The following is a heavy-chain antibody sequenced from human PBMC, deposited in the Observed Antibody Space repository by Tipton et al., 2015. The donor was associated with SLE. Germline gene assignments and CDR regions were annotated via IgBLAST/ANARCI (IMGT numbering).Heavy chain of an antibody. CDR2: IYYSGST. CDR3: ARVFDSSGLFDY. D-gene: IGHD3-22*01. V-gene: IGHV4-30-4*01. CDR1: GGSISSGDYY. Sequence: TLSLTCTVSGGSISSGDYYWSWIRQPPGKGLEWIGYIYYSGSTYYNPSLKSRVTISVDTSKNQFSLKLSSVTAADTAVYYCARVFDSSGLFDYRGQGTLVTVSS. J-gene: IGHJ4*02.